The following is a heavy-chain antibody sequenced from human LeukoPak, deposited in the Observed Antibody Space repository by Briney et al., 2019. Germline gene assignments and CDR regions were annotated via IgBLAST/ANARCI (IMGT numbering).Heavy chain of an antibody. CDR3: ARDRRETMITFGGVMTAGWFDP. D-gene: IGHD3-16*01. CDR2: IYSGGST. J-gene: IGHJ5*02. Sequence: GGSLRLSCAASGFTVSSNYMSWVRQAPGKGLEWVSVIYSGGSTYYADSVKGRFTISRDNSKNTLYLQMNSLRAEDTAVYYCARDRRETMITFGGVMTAGWFDPWGQGTLVAVSS. V-gene: IGHV3-53*01. CDR1: GFTVSSNY.